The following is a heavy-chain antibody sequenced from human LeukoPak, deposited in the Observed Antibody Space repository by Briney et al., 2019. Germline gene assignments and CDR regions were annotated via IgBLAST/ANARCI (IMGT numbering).Heavy chain of an antibody. CDR1: GYTFTGYY. V-gene: IGHV1-2*02. J-gene: IGHJ6*03. CDR3: ARDLGFYDSSGYYLTWDYYYYMDV. D-gene: IGHD3-22*01. CDR2: ISPNSGGT. Sequence: ASVKVSCKASGYTFTGYYMHWVRQAPGQGLEWMGWISPNSGGTDYAQKFQGRVTMTRDTSISTAYMELSRLRSDDTAVYYCARDLGFYDSSGYYLTWDYYYYMDVWGKGTTVTVSS.